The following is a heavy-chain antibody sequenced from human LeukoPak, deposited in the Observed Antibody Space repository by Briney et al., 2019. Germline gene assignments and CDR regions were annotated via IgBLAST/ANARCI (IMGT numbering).Heavy chain of an antibody. CDR1: GFTFSSYE. V-gene: IGHV3-48*03. D-gene: IGHD2/OR15-2a*01. CDR3: ARAPPGSMTAYAFDI. Sequence: GGSLRLSCAASGFTFSSYEMNWVRQAPGKGLEWVSYISSSGSTIYYAASVKGRFTISRDNAKNSLYLQMNSLRAEDTAVYYCARAPPGSMTAYAFDIWGQGTMVTVSS. CDR2: ISSSGSTI. J-gene: IGHJ3*02.